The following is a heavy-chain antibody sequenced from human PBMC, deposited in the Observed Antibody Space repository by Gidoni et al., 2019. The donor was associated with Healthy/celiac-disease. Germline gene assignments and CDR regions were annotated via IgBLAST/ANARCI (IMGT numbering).Heavy chain of an antibody. V-gene: IGHV3-30*18. CDR2: ISYDGSNK. J-gene: IGHJ4*02. CDR1: GFTFSRYG. Sequence: QVQLVESGGGVVQPGRSLRLSCAASGFTFSRYGMHWVRPAPGKGLEWVAVISYDGSNKYYADSVKGRFTISRDNSKNTLYLQMNSLRAEDTAVYYCAKDGGYGDYPYYFDYWGQGTLVTVSS. D-gene: IGHD4-17*01. CDR3: AKDGGYGDYPYYFDY.